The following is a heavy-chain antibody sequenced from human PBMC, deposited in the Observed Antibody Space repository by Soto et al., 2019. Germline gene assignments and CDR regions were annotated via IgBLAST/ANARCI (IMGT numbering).Heavy chain of an antibody. CDR3: ARDPWAADY. CDR2: IYSGGST. J-gene: IGHJ4*02. Sequence: GGSLRLSCAASGFTVSTKYMSWARQAPGKGLEWVSVIYSGGSTFYADSVRGRFTISRDNSKNTVNLQMNSLRAEDTAAYYCARDPWAADYWGQGTLVTVSS. V-gene: IGHV3-66*01. CDR1: GFTVSTKY. D-gene: IGHD3-16*01.